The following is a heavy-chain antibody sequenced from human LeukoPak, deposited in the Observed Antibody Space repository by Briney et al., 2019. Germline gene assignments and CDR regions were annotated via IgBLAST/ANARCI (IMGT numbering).Heavy chain of an antibody. CDR3: ASTTSYHYYYMDV. J-gene: IGHJ6*03. Sequence: SVKVSCKASGGTFSSYAISWVRQAPGQGLEWMGGIIPIFGTANYAQKFQGRVTITADESTSTAYMELSSLRSEDTAVYYCASTTSYHYYYMDVWGKGTTVTVSS. V-gene: IGHV1-69*13. CDR2: IIPIFGTA. CDR1: GGTFSSYA. D-gene: IGHD1-26*01.